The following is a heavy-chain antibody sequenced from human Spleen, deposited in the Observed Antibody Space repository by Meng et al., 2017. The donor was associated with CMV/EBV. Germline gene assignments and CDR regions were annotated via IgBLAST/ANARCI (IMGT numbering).Heavy chain of an antibody. V-gene: IGHV4-34*01. J-gene: IGHJ6*02. CDR2: INHSGDT. D-gene: IGHD3-3*01. CDR1: GGSFSGYY. CDR3: ARRRRPELRFLPRAGNYGMDV. Sequence: SETLSLTCAVHGGSFSGYYWTWIRQPPETGLEWIGEINHSGDTYYNPSLKSRVTISIHTSKNQFSLKLKSVTAADTAVYFCARRRRPELRFLPRAGNYGMDVWGQGTTVTVSS.